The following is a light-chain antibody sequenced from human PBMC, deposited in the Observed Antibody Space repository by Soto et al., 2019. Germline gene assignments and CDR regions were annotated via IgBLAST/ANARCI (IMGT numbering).Light chain of an antibody. J-gene: IGKJ4*01. Sequence: EIMLTQSPATLSLSPGETATLSCRASQRVSTYLAWYQQKPGQAPRLLIYDASNRATGIPARFSGSGSGTDFTLTISSLEPEDFAVYYCQQRSNWPLTFGGGTKVDIK. V-gene: IGKV3-11*01. CDR1: QRVSTY. CDR2: DAS. CDR3: QQRSNWPLT.